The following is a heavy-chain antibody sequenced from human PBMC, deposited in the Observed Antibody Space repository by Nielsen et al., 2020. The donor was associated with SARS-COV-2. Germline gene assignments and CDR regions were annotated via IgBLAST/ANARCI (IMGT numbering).Heavy chain of an antibody. CDR2: MSYDGDSK. V-gene: IGHV3-30*18. D-gene: IGHD4-17*01. CDR3: AKDRGDYDQRNFDY. Sequence: GGSLRLSCEASGFTLRNYGVHWVRQAPGKGLEWLAVMSYDGDSKYYADSVRGRFSISRDISKNTLYLQMNSLRAEDTALYYCAKDRGDYDQRNFDYWGQGTLVTVSS. J-gene: IGHJ4*02. CDR1: GFTLRNYG.